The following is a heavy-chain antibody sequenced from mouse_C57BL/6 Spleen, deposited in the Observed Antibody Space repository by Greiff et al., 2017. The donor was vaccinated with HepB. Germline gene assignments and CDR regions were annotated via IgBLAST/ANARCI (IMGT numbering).Heavy chain of an antibody. V-gene: IGHV1-72*01. Sequence: QVQLQQPGAELVKPGASVKLSCKASGYTFTSYWMHWVKQRPGRGLEWIGRIDPNSGGTKYNEKFKSKSTLTVDKPYSSAYMKLSSLTSEDSAVYYCARWGYGRSRWGYFDVWGTGTTVTVSS. D-gene: IGHD1-1*01. J-gene: IGHJ1*03. CDR3: ARWGYGRSRWGYFDV. CDR1: GYTFTSYW. CDR2: IDPNSGGT.